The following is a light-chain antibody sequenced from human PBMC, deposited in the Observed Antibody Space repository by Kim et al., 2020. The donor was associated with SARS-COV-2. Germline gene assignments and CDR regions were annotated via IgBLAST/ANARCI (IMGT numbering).Light chain of an antibody. Sequence: AIQVTQSPSSLSVSVGDTVTITCRASQGIGRDLAWYQQKPGTAPTLLIFLTSKLHTGVPSRFSGSSSGADFTLTITSLQPEDFATYYCLQDYDFPWTFGQGTKVDIK. CDR1: QGIGRD. V-gene: IGKV1-6*01. CDR2: LTS. J-gene: IGKJ1*01. CDR3: LQDYDFPWT.